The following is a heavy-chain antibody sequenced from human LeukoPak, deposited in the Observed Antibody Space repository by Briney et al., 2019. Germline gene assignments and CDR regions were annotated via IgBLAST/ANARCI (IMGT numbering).Heavy chain of an antibody. CDR1: GYSFTGYY. CDR3: ARNSIAVAGYDY. J-gene: IGHJ4*02. CDR2: INPNSGDT. Sequence: GASVKVSCKASGYSFTGYYMHWVRQAPGQGLEWMAWINPNSGDTNYALKFQGRVTVTRDTSISTAYMDLSSLRSDDTAVYYCARNSIAVAGYDYWGQGTLVTVSS. V-gene: IGHV1-2*02. D-gene: IGHD6-19*01.